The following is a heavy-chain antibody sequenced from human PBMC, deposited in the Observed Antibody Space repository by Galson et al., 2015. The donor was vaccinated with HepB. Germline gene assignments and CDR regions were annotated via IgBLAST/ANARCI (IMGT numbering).Heavy chain of an antibody. Sequence: SLRLSCAASGFTFSSYGMHWVRQAPGKGLEWVAVIWYDGSNKYYADSVKGRFTISRDNSKNTLYLQMNSLRAEDTAVYYCARARVDTAPFDYWGQGTLSPSPQ. CDR3: ARARVDTAPFDY. J-gene: IGHJ4*02. V-gene: IGHV3-33*01. CDR1: GFTFSSYG. CDR2: IWYDGSNK. D-gene: IGHD5-18*01.